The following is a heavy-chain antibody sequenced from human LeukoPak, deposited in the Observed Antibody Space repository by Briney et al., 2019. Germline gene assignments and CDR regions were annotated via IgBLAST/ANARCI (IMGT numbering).Heavy chain of an antibody. Sequence: ASVKVSCKAYGYPFTGYYMHWVRQAPGQGLEWMGWINPNSGGTNYAQKFQGWVTMTRDTSISTAYMELSRLRSDDTAVYYCAIRAELGIRYFDWLLTDNWFDPWGQGTLVTVSS. V-gene: IGHV1-2*04. CDR1: GYPFTGYY. CDR3: AIRAELGIRYFDWLLTDNWFDP. J-gene: IGHJ5*02. D-gene: IGHD3-9*01. CDR2: INPNSGGT.